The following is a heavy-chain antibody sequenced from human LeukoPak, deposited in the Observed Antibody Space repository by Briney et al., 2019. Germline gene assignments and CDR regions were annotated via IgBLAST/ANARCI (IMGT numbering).Heavy chain of an antibody. CDR2: VYYSGRH. D-gene: IGHD4-11*01. V-gene: IGHV4-39*07. CDR3: ARTDYSNTNWFDP. CDR1: GDSISRSSYY. Sequence: SEPLSLTCIVCGDSISRSSYYWGWVRRPRGGVLEWIASVYYSGRHYYNPSLRSRVTISVDTSKNQFSLKLTSVTAADTAVYYCARTDYSNTNWFDPWGQGTLVTVSS. J-gene: IGHJ5*02.